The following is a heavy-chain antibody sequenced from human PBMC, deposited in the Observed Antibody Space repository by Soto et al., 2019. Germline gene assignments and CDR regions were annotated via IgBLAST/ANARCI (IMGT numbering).Heavy chain of an antibody. V-gene: IGHV3-23*01. CDR3: AKAHTREIWFDP. CDR2: ISGSGGST. J-gene: IGHJ5*02. CDR1: GFTFSSYA. Sequence: GGSLRLSCAASGFTFSSYAMTWVRQAPGKGLEWVSVISGSGGSTYFADSVKGRFTISRDNSKNTLYLQMSSLRAEDTALYYWAKAHTREIWFDPWGQGTLVTVSS.